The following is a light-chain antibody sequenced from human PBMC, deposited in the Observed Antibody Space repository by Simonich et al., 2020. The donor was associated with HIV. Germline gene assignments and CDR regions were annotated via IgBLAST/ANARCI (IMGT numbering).Light chain of an antibody. CDR2: GAS. J-gene: IGKJ1*01. Sequence: DIVMTQSPATLSVSPGQRPTLSCRASQSVSSNLAWYQQKPGQAPRLLIYGASTRATGIPARFSGSGSGTEFTLTISSLQSEDFGVYYCQQYNKWPPTWTFGQGTKVEIK. V-gene: IGKV3-15*01. CDR1: QSVSSN. CDR3: QQYNKWPPTWT.